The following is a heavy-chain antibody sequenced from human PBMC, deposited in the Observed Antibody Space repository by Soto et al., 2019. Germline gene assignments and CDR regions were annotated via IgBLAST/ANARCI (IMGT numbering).Heavy chain of an antibody. D-gene: IGHD6-13*01. Sequence: EVQLVESGGGVVQPGRSLRLSCTGSGFTFDDYAMYWVRQRPGAGLEWVAGISWSSGNIAHADSVKGRFTVSRDNDMSSLYLQMNSLRVEDTAMYYCARGGSGALTAAAGRTNWFDPWGQGTLFIVSS. J-gene: IGHJ5*02. CDR2: ISWSSGNI. CDR1: GFTFDDYA. CDR3: ARGGSGALTAAAGRTNWFDP. V-gene: IGHV3-9*01.